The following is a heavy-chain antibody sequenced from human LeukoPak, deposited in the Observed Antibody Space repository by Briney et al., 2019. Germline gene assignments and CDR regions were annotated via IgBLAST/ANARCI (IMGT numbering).Heavy chain of an antibody. CDR1: RFTFSKNA. CDR3: ANRDSLECETCNYAYHV. Sequence: PGGSLRPSCAASRFTFSKNAMSWVRQAQGKGLVWVSGINASGVYTLYADSVKGRLTVSRDNSKNTLYLQIDRLRADDTGVYYCANRDSLECETCNYAYHVWDRGKRATVSS. V-gene: IGHV3-23*01. CDR2: INASGVYT. J-gene: IGHJ3*01. D-gene: IGHD1-1*01.